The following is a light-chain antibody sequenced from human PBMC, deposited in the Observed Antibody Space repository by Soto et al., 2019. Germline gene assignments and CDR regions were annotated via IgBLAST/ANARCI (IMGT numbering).Light chain of an antibody. J-gene: IGKJ1*01. CDR2: RAS. Sequence: EIVMTQSPAALSLSPGERATLSCRASQSINSNLAWYQQKPGQAPRLFIFRASSRATGIPARFSGSGSGTEFNLTISSLQSEDFAVYYCQQYNNWPRTFGQGTKVDIK. V-gene: IGKV3-15*01. CDR3: QQYNNWPRT. CDR1: QSINSN.